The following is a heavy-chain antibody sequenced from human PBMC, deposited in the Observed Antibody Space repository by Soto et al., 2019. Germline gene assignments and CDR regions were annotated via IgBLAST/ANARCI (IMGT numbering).Heavy chain of an antibody. CDR2: ISGSGGST. V-gene: IGHV3-23*01. CDR1: GFTFSSYA. J-gene: IGHJ4*02. D-gene: IGHD1-7*01. CDR3: TYNWNFGNYFDY. Sequence: EVQLLESGGGLVQPGGSLRLSCAASGFTFSSYAMSWVRQAPGKGLEWVSAISGSGGSTYYADSVKGRFTISRDNSKNTLYLQMNSLRAEDTAVYYFTYNWNFGNYFDYWGQGTLVTVSS.